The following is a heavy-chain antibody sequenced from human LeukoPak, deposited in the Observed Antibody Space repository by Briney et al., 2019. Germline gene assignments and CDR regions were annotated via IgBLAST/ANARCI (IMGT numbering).Heavy chain of an antibody. Sequence: GGSLRLSCVASGFTFRTYEMNWVRQAPGKGLEWVSYISGSDTTVHYADSVRGRFTISRDNAKSSLYLQMNSLRAEDTAVYYCARDKIGYYGWFDPWGQGTLVTVSS. CDR1: GFTFRTYE. J-gene: IGHJ5*02. D-gene: IGHD3-10*01. CDR3: ARDKIGYYGWFDP. V-gene: IGHV3-48*03. CDR2: ISGSDTTV.